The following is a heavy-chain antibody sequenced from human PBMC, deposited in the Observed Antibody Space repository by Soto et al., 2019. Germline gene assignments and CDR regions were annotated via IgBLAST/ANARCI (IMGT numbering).Heavy chain of an antibody. CDR2: ISGSGGST. CDR1: GLNSSSYG. Sequence: PGGSMRHWSGAAGLNSSSYGGSRVSKAPGKGLEWVSAISGSGGSTYYADSVKGRFTISRDNSKNTLYLQMNSLRAEDTAVYYCAKEESSSSWYGHWSQGTLVTVSS. D-gene: IGHD6-13*01. CDR3: AKEESSSSWYGH. J-gene: IGHJ4*02. V-gene: IGHV3-23*01.